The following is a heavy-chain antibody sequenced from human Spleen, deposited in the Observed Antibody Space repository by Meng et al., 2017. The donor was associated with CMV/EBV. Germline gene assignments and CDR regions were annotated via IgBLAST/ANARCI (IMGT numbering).Heavy chain of an antibody. CDR1: GFTFDDYA. V-gene: IGHV3-9*01. CDR3: TRSGLGMDV. J-gene: IGHJ6*02. D-gene: IGHD5-12*01. CDR2: ISWNSGSI. Sequence: SLKISCAASGFTFDDYAMHWVRQAPGKGLEWVSGISWNSGSIGYADSVKGRFTISRDNAKDSLYLQMNSLRAEDTALYYCTRSGLGMDVWGQGATVTVSS.